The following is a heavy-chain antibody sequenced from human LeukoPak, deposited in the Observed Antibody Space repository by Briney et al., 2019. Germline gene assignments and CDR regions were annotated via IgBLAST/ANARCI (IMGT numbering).Heavy chain of an antibody. V-gene: IGHV1-24*01. Sequence: ASVKVSCKVSGYTLTELSMHWVRQAPGKGLEWMGGFDPEDGETIYAQKFQGRVTMTEDTSPDTAYMELSSLRSEDTAVYYCATRSEAVADPNDAFDIWGQGTMVTVSS. CDR1: GYTLTELS. J-gene: IGHJ3*02. D-gene: IGHD6-19*01. CDR3: ATRSEAVADPNDAFDI. CDR2: FDPEDGET.